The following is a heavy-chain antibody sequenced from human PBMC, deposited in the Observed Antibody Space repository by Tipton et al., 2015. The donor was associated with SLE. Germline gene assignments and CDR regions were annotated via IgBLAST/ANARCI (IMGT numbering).Heavy chain of an antibody. J-gene: IGHJ3*02. CDR1: GYTFTSYG. V-gene: IGHV1-18*01. CDR3: ARDDSLVVVAATYAFDI. D-gene: IGHD2-15*01. Sequence: QSGAEVKKPGASVKVSCKASGYTFTSYGISWVRQAPGQGLEWVGWISAYNGNTNYAQKLQGRVTMTADTSTSTAYMELRSLRSDDTAVFYCARDDSLVVVAATYAFDIWGQGTMVTVSS. CDR2: ISAYNGNT.